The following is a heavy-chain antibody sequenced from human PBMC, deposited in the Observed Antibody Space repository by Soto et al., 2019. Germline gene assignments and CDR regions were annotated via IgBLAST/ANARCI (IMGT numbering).Heavy chain of an antibody. CDR3: ARGQFKAFDI. D-gene: IGHD6-19*01. Sequence: PSQTLSLTCAISGDSVSSNSVAWNWIRQSPSRGLEWLGRTYYRSKWYNDYAVSVKGRITVDPDTSKNQFSLQLNSVTPEDTAVYFCARGQFKAFDIWGQGTVVTVSS. V-gene: IGHV6-1*01. CDR1: GDSVSSNSVA. J-gene: IGHJ3*02. CDR2: TYYRSKWYN.